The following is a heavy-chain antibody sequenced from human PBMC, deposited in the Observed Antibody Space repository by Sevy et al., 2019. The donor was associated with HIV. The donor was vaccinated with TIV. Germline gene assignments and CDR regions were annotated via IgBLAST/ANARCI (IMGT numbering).Heavy chain of an antibody. CDR1: GFKLKDYW. CDR2: ISGSGYLT. D-gene: IGHD3-22*01. Sequence: GGSLRLSCEASGFKLKDYWMTWVRQAPGQGPEWVSAISGSGYLTYYTDSVKGRFTISRDNSKNTLYLQMNSLRAEDTAVYYCAKAGGGYYYDSSGLFDYWGQGTLVTVSS. CDR3: AKAGGGYYYDSSGLFDY. V-gene: IGHV3-23*01. J-gene: IGHJ4*02.